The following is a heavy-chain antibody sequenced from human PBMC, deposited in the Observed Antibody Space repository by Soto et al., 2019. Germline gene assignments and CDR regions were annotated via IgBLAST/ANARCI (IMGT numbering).Heavy chain of an antibody. Sequence: GASVKVSCKASGYTFTSYGISWVRQAPGQGLEWMGWISAYNGNTNYAQKLQGRVTMTTDTSTSTAYMELRSLRSDDTAVYYCARDRADSSSWRPYNWFDPWGQGTLVTVSS. D-gene: IGHD6-13*01. CDR2: ISAYNGNT. J-gene: IGHJ5*02. CDR3: ARDRADSSSWRPYNWFDP. V-gene: IGHV1-18*01. CDR1: GYTFTSYG.